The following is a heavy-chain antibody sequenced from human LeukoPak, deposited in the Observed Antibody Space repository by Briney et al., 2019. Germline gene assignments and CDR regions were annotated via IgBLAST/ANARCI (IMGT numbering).Heavy chain of an antibody. CDR1: GYTFTSYY. CDR3: AIELETRLGWFDP. J-gene: IGHJ5*02. CDR2: INPSGGST. Sequence: ASVKVSCKASGYTFTSYYMHWVRQAPGQGLEWMGIINPSGGSTSYAQKFQGRVTMTRDTSTSTVYMELSSLRSEGTAVYYCAIELETRLGWFDPWGQGTLVTVSS. D-gene: IGHD1-1*01. V-gene: IGHV1-46*01.